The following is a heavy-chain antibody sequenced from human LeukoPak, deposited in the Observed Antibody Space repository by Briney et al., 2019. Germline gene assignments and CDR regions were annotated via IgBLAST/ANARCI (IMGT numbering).Heavy chain of an antibody. D-gene: IGHD6-19*01. CDR2: FSYDGSNK. CDR1: GFTFSHYA. J-gene: IGHJ3*02. V-gene: IGHV3-30*01. CDR3: AMTGYSSVWSKNKDAFDI. Sequence: GGPLRLSCAASGFTFSHYARHWVRQAPGKGLKWVTIFSYDGSNKYYADSVKGRFTISRDNSKDTLYLQMNSLRAEDTAVYYCAMTGYSSVWSKNKDAFDIWGQGTMVTVSS.